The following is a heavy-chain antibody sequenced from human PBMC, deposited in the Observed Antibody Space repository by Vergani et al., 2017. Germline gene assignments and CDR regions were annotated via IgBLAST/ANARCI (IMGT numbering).Heavy chain of an antibody. V-gene: IGHV4-39*01. D-gene: IGHD6-19*01. Sequence: QLQLQESGPGLVKPSATLSLTCSVSGSSIRSSNYYWGWIRQPPGKGLGWIASIYYSGSTYYNPSLKSRVTRSVDTSQNQFSLKLSSVTAADTAVYFCARHSTVEWLVKLGWIDPWGQGRLVTVSS. CDR1: GSSIRSSNYY. J-gene: IGHJ5*02. CDR3: ARHSTVEWLVKLGWIDP. CDR2: IYYSGST.